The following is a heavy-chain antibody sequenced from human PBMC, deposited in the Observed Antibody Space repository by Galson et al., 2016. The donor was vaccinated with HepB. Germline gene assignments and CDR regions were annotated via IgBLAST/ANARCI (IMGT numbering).Heavy chain of an antibody. Sequence: PALVKPTQTLTLTCTFSGFSLSTSGVCVSWIRQPPGKALEWLALIDWDEDKYYSTSLKTRLTISKDTSKNQVVLTMTNMDPVDTATYYCARMKNYYYGMDVWVQGTTVTVSS. CDR3: ARMKNYYYGMDV. CDR1: GFSLSTSGVC. CDR2: IDWDEDK. J-gene: IGHJ6*02. V-gene: IGHV2-70*01.